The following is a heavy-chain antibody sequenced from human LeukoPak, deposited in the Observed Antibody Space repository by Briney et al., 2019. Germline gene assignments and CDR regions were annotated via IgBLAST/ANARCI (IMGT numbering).Heavy chain of an antibody. D-gene: IGHD6-19*01. Sequence: PGGSLRLSCAASGFTFNNYGMHWVRQAPGEGLEWVAFIRYDGTNKYYADSVKGRFTISRDNSKNTLYLQMNSLRAEDTALYYCAKDVQWLGTSPFDYWGRGTLVTVSS. J-gene: IGHJ4*02. CDR1: GFTFNNYG. V-gene: IGHV3-30*02. CDR3: AKDVQWLGTSPFDY. CDR2: IRYDGTNK.